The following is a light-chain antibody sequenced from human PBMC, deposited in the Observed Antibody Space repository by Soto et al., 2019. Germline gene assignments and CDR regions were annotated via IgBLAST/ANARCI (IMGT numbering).Light chain of an antibody. CDR1: QSINSW. V-gene: IGKV1-5*01. CDR3: QQYNNWPPIT. Sequence: DIQMTQSPSTLSASVGDRVTITCRASQSINSWLAWYQQKPGKAPQILIYDASTLKNGVPSRFSASGSGTEFALTISSLQSEDFAVYYCQQYNNWPPITFGQGTRLEIK. CDR2: DAS. J-gene: IGKJ5*01.